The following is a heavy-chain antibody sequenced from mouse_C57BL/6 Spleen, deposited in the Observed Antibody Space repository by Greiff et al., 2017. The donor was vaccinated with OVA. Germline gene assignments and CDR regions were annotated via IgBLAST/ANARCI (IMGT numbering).Heavy chain of an antibody. CDR2: IDPSDSYT. J-gene: IGHJ2*01. CDR1: GYTFTSYW. D-gene: IGHD2-2*01. Sequence: VQLQQPGAELVMPGASVKLSCKASGYTFTSYWMHWVKQRPGQGLEWIGEIDPSDSYTNYNRKFKGKSTLTVDKSSSTAYMQLSSLTSEDSAVYYCARRIYGYDGSYYFDYWGQGTTLTVSS. V-gene: IGHV1-69*01. CDR3: ARRIYGYDGSYYFDY.